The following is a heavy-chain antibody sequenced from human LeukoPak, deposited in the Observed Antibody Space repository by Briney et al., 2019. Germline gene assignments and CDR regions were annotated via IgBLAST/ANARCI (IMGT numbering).Heavy chain of an antibody. D-gene: IGHD6-19*01. CDR2: ISCSNTYI. CDR1: GFTFSSYS. V-gene: IGHV3-21*01. CDR3: ARDSSGWYGRFDY. J-gene: IGHJ4*02. Sequence: GGSLRLSCAASGFTFSSYSLNWVRQAPGKGLEWVSSISCSNTYIYYADSVKGRFTISRDNAKNSLYLQMNSLRAEDTAVYYCARDSSGWYGRFDYWGQGTLVTVSS.